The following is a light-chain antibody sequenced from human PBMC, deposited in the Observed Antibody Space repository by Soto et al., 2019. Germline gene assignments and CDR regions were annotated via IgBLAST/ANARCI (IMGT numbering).Light chain of an antibody. V-gene: IGKV3-11*01. CDR3: QQRSAWSYT. Sequence: EIVLTQSPDTLSLSPGERVTLSCRASQSVGSTLAWYQQKPGQAPRLLIYGAFNRATDIPARFSGGGSGTDFTLAITSLEAEDFAVYYCQQRSAWSYTFGQGTRLQIK. CDR2: GAF. CDR1: QSVGST. J-gene: IGKJ2*01.